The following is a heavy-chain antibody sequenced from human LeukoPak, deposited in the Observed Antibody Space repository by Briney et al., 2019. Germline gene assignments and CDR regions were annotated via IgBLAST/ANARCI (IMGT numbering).Heavy chain of an antibody. D-gene: IGHD1-7*01. Sequence: SVKVSCKASGGTFSSYAISWVRQAPGQGLEWMGGIIPIFGTANYAQKFQGRVTITTDESTSTAYMELSSLRSEDTAVYYCARGGLELRSLDYWGQGTLVTVSS. J-gene: IGHJ4*02. V-gene: IGHV1-69*05. CDR1: GGTFSSYA. CDR2: IIPIFGTA. CDR3: ARGGLELRSLDY.